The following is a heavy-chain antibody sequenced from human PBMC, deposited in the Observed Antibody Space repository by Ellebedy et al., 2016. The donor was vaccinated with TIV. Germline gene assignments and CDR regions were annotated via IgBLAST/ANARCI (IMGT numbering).Heavy chain of an antibody. CDR1: GFTFSSYA. Sequence: GGSLRLXXAASGFTFSSYAMHWVRQAPGKGLEWVSAISGSGGSTYYADSVKGRFTISRDNSKNTLYLQMNSLRAEDTAVYYCATPLGGAYGDLPYWYFDLWGRGTLVTVSS. CDR3: ATPLGGAYGDLPYWYFDL. D-gene: IGHD4-17*01. CDR2: ISGSGGST. V-gene: IGHV3-23*01. J-gene: IGHJ2*01.